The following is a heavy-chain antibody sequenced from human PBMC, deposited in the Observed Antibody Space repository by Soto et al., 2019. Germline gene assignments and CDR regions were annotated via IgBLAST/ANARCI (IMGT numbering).Heavy chain of an antibody. CDR2: IRADGTVT. V-gene: IGHV3-74*01. Sequence: EVHLEESGGGLVQPGGSLRLSCAASGFTFNTYWMHWIRQAPGKGLVWVSRIRADGTVTTYADSVKGGFTISRDNAENTLYLQMNSPRVEDTAVYYCARKRVTATGTSGFDSWGRGTVVSVSS. CDR1: GFTFNTYW. CDR3: ARKRVTATGTSGFDS. D-gene: IGHD2-21*02. J-gene: IGHJ3*02.